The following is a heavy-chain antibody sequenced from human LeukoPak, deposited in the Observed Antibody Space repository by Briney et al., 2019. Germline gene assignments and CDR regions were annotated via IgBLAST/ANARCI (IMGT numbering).Heavy chain of an antibody. D-gene: IGHD1-26*01. CDR1: GYTFTGYY. V-gene: IGHV1-2*04. CDR2: INPNSGGT. J-gene: IGHJ4*02. Sequence: ASVKVSCTASGYTFTGYYIHWLRQAPGQGPEWMGWINPNSGGTNYAQKFQDWVTVTRDTSITTAYMELRRLTFDDTAVYYCARTSIGWDYYFDYWGQGTLVTVSS. CDR3: ARTSIGWDYYFDY.